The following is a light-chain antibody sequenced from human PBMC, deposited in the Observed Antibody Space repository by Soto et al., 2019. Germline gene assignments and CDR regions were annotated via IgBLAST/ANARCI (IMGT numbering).Light chain of an antibody. CDR1: QGISSY. V-gene: IGKV1-9*01. J-gene: IGKJ2*01. CDR3: QQLNSYPYT. CDR2: TAS. Sequence: DIQLTHSPSFLSASVVDRVTITCRASQGISSYLAWYQQKPGKAPKLLIYTASTLQSGVPSRFSGSGSGTEFTLTISSLQPEDFATYYCQQLNSYPYTFGQGTKLEIK.